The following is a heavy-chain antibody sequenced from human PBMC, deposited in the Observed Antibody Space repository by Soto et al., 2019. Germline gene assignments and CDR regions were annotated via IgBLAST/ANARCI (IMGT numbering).Heavy chain of an antibody. J-gene: IGHJ4*02. V-gene: IGHV1-69*12. CDR2: IIPIFGTA. D-gene: IGHD1-26*01. Sequence: QVQLVQSGAEVKKPGSSVKVSCKASGGTFSSYAISWVRQAPGQGLEWMGGIIPIFGTANYAQKFQGRVTXXAXEXXSTAYMELSSLRSEDTAVYYCARGWWELRGLYFDYWGQGTLVTVSS. CDR3: ARGWWELRGLYFDY. CDR1: GGTFSSYA.